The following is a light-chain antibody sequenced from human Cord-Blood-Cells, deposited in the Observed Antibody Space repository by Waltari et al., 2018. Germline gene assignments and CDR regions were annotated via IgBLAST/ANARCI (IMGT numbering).Light chain of an antibody. CDR3: SSYTSSSTLV. V-gene: IGLV2-14*01. Sequence: QSALTQPAPVSGPPGQPTPISCIGTRSDVGGYNYVSWYQQHPGKAPKLMIYEVSNRPSGVSNRFSGSKSGNTASLTISGLQAEDEADYYCSSYTSSSTLVFGTGTKVTVL. CDR1: RSDVGGYNY. J-gene: IGLJ1*01. CDR2: EVS.